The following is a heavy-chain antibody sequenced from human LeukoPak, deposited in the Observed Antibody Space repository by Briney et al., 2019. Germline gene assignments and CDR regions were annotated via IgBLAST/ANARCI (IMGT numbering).Heavy chain of an antibody. Sequence: SQTLSLTCTVSGGSISSGSYYWSWIRQPAGKGLEWIGRIYTSGSTYYNPSLKSRVTISVDTSKNQFSLKLSSVTAADTAVYYCARTRYYYNSRSYGAPYYFDYWGQGTLVTVSS. CDR2: IYTSGST. CDR1: GGSISSGSYY. J-gene: IGHJ4*02. D-gene: IGHD3-10*01. V-gene: IGHV4-61*02. CDR3: ARTRYYYNSRSYGAPYYFDY.